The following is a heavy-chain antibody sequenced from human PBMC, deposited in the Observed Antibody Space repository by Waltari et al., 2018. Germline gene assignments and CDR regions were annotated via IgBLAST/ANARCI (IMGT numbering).Heavy chain of an antibody. V-gene: IGHV3-30*02. CDR2: IRYDGSNK. D-gene: IGHD4-17*01. CDR3: AKDQRDYGDMTYYFDY. Sequence: QVQLVESGGGVVQPGGSLRLSCAASGFTFISYGMHWVRPAPANGLEWVAFIRYDGSNKYYADSVKGRFTISRDNSKNTLYLQMNSLRAEDTAVYYCAKDQRDYGDMTYYFDYWGQGTLVTVSS. J-gene: IGHJ4*02. CDR1: GFTFISYG.